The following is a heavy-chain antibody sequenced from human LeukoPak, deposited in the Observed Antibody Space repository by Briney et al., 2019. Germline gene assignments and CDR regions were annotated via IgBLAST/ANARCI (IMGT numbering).Heavy chain of an antibody. CDR2: INYSGSPKYST. V-gene: IGHV4-59*01. CDR1: GGSISSYY. Sequence: SETLSLTCSVSGGSISSYYWSWIRQPPGRGLEWIGYINYSGSPKYSTNYNASLNSRVTMSVDTSKNQFSLRLRSVTTADTAFYFCARARDYGDYHIYDYWGQGALVTVSS. J-gene: IGHJ4*02. D-gene: IGHD4-17*01. CDR3: ARARDYGDYHIYDY.